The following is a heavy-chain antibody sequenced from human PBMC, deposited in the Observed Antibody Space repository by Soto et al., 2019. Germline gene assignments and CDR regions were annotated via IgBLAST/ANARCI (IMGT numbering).Heavy chain of an antibody. CDR3: ARGRSPAGARDAFDI. D-gene: IGHD6-13*01. Sequence: QVQLVQSGAEVKKPGASVKVSCKASGYTFTSYYMHWVRQAPGQGLEWMGIINPSGGSTSYAQKFQGRVTMTRDTSTSTVYMELSSLRSEDTAVYYCARGRSPAGARDAFDIWGQGTMVTVSS. CDR1: GYTFTSYY. J-gene: IGHJ3*02. CDR2: INPSGGST. V-gene: IGHV1-46*01.